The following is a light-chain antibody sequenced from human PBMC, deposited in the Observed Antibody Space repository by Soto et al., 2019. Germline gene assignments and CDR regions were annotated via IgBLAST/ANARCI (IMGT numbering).Light chain of an antibody. V-gene: IGKV3-11*01. CDR2: LTS. J-gene: IGKJ1*01. CDR1: QALNTR. Sequence: EIVLTQSPATLSAFPGDRVTLSCRASQALNTRLAWYQHKPGQAPRLLIYLTSNRPAGVPSRFSAWGSETDFTLTISDQHPEDFAVYYWHQRQSWPRTFDHGTKVDIK. CDR3: HQRQSWPRT.